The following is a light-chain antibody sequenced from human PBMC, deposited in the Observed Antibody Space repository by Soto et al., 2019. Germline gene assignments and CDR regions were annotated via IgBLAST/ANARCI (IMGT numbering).Light chain of an antibody. V-gene: IGKV3D-20*02. CDR1: QSVSSSY. CDR2: DAS. CDR3: QQRRSWQVT. J-gene: IGKJ5*01. Sequence: EIVLTESPGTLSLSPGERATLSCRASQSVSSSYLAWYQQKPGQAPRLLIYDASKRATGIPARFSGSGSGTNFTLTISSLEPEDFAVYYCQQRRSWQVTFGQGTR.